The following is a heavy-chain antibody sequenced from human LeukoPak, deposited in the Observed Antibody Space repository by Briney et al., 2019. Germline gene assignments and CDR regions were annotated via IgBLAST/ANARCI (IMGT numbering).Heavy chain of an antibody. CDR3: ASTNWNLGWFDP. V-gene: IGHV3-23*01. D-gene: IGHD1-1*01. CDR1: GFTFSSYA. J-gene: IGHJ5*02. CDR2: ISGSGGST. Sequence: PGGSLRLSCAASGFTFSSYAMSWVRQAPGKGLEWVSAISGSGGSTYYADSVKGRFTISRDNAKNSLYLQMNSLRAEDTAVYYCASTNWNLGWFDPWGQGTLVTVSS.